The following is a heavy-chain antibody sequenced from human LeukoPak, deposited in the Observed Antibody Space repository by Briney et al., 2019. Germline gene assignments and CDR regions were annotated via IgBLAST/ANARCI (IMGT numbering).Heavy chain of an antibody. J-gene: IGHJ5*02. Sequence: GRSLRLSCAASGFTFSSYGMHWVRQAPGKGLEWVAVISYDGTNKYYADSVKGRFTISRDNSKNTLYLQMNSLRVEDTAVYYCARDWGSSGWYNWFDPWGQGTLVTVSS. CDR3: ARDWGSSGWYNWFDP. CDR1: GFTFSSYG. CDR2: ISYDGTNK. V-gene: IGHV3-30*03. D-gene: IGHD6-19*01.